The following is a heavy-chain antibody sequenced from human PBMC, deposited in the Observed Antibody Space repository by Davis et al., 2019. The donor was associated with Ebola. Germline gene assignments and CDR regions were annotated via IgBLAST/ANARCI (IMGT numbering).Heavy chain of an antibody. Sequence: MPSETLSLTCTVSGGSISSYYWSWIRQPPGKGLEWIGYIYYSGSTNYNPSLKSRVTISVDTSKNQFSLKLSSVTAADTAVYYCERDRGYSSSSGYYYYGMDVWGQGTTVTVSS. D-gene: IGHD6-6*01. CDR2: IYYSGST. J-gene: IGHJ6*02. CDR1: GGSISSYY. V-gene: IGHV4-59*01. CDR3: ERDRGYSSSSGYYYYGMDV.